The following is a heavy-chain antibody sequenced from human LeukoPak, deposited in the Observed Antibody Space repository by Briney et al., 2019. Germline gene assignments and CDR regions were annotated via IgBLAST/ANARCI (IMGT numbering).Heavy chain of an antibody. V-gene: IGHV4-4*07. CDR2: IYTSGST. CDR1: GGSISSYY. D-gene: IGHD1-26*01. Sequence: SETLSLTCTVSGGSISSYYWGWIRQPAGKGLEWLARIYTSGSTNYNPSLKSRVTMSVDTSKNQFSLKLSSVTAADTAVYYCAKELGATQFHPWAQGTLVTVSS. CDR3: AKELGATQFHP. J-gene: IGHJ5*02.